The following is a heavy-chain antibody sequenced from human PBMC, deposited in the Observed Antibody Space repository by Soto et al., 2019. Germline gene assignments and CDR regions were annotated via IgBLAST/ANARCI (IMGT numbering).Heavy chain of an antibody. J-gene: IGHJ4*02. V-gene: IGHV4-38-2*01. CDR2: VYHSGTT. CDR1: GNSISSGYY. D-gene: IGHD1-26*01. CDR3: ARVSGSYLQFDY. Sequence: SETLSLTCAVSGNSISSGYYRGWIRQPPGKGLDWIGSVYHSGTTYYNPSLKSRVTISVDTSKNQFSLKLSSVTAADTAVYYCARVSGSYLQFDYWGQGTLVTVSS.